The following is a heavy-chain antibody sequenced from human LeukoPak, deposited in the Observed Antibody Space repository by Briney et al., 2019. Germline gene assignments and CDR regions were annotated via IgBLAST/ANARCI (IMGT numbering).Heavy chain of an antibody. V-gene: IGHV5-10-1*01. J-gene: IGHJ4*02. CDR2: IDPSDSYT. Sequence: GESLKISCKGSGYSFTSYWISWVRQMPGKGLEWMGRIDPSDSYTNYSPSFQGHVTISADKSISTAYLQWSSPKASDTAMYYCARQTGRWLQVFDYWGQGTLVTVSS. CDR3: ARQTGRWLQVFDY. CDR1: GYSFTSYW. D-gene: IGHD5-24*01.